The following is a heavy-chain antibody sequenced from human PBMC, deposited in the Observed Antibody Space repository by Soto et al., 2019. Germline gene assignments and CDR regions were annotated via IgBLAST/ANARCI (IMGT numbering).Heavy chain of an antibody. Sequence: QVQLQESGPGLVKPSQTLSLTCTVSGGSISTVNYWWSWIRQSPDMGLEWIGHNYKGGSTYNNPALESRVTMSVDTSKNQLSLTLSSVSAADTAVYYCARGPSGDKVDSWGQGTLVTVSS. CDR3: ARGPSGDKVDS. CDR2: NYKGGST. J-gene: IGHJ4*02. CDR1: GGSISTVNYW. D-gene: IGHD7-27*01. V-gene: IGHV4-30-4*01.